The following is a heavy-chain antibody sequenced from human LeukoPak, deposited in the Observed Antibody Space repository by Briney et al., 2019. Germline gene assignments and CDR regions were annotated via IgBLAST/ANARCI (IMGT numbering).Heavy chain of an antibody. CDR2: ISYDGSNK. V-gene: IGHV3-30-3*01. J-gene: IGHJ6*02. CDR3: ARDPSGGGSGYYYYGMDV. Sequence: GGSLRLSCTASGFSPISYAMNWVRQAPGKGLEWVAVISYDGSNKYYADSVKGRFTISRDNSKNTLYLQMNSLRAEDTAVYYCARDPSGGGSGYYYYGMDVWGQGTTVTVSS. CDR1: GFSPISYA. D-gene: IGHD2-15*01.